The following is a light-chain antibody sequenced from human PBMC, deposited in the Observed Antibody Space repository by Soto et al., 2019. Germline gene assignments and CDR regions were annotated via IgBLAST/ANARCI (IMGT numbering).Light chain of an antibody. Sequence: QSVLAQPPSLSGPPGQKVTISCSGTSPNIGGNSVSWYQQLPGTAPKLLIYDDDKRPSGIPDRFSGSKSGTSATLGITGFQTGDEADYYCGSRDSSLSAYVFATGTKVTVL. CDR3: GSRDSSLSAYV. CDR2: DDD. J-gene: IGLJ1*01. V-gene: IGLV1-51*01. CDR1: SPNIGGNS.